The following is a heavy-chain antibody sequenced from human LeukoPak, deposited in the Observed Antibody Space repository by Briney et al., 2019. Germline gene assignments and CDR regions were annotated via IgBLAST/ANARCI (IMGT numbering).Heavy chain of an antibody. J-gene: IGHJ4*02. Sequence: ASVKVSCKASGYTFTGYYMHWVRQAPGQGLEWMGWINPNSGGTNYAQKFQGWVTMTRDTSISTAYMELSRLRSVDTAVYYCARTMYYYDSSGRLDYWGQGTLVTVSS. V-gene: IGHV1-2*04. CDR1: GYTFTGYY. CDR3: ARTMYYYDSSGRLDY. D-gene: IGHD3-22*01. CDR2: INPNSGGT.